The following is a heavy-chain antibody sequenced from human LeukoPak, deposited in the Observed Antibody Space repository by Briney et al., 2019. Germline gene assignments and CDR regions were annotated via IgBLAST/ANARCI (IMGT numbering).Heavy chain of an antibody. D-gene: IGHD6-13*01. CDR2: IYYSGST. CDR1: GGSISSSSYY. V-gene: IGHV4-39*07. CDR3: ARDHIAAAGTMTFDY. Sequence: SETLSLTCTVSGGSISSSSYYWGWIRQPPWKGLEWIGSIYYSGSTYYNPSLKSRVTISVDTSKNQFSLKLSSVTAADTAVYYCARDHIAAAGTMTFDYWGQGTLVTVSS. J-gene: IGHJ4*02.